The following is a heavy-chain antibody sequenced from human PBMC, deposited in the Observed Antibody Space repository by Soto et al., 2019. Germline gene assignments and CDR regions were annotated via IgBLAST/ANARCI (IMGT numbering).Heavy chain of an antibody. CDR2: ISYDGNNK. CDR1: GFTFSSYG. V-gene: IGHV3-30*18. J-gene: IGHJ6*02. D-gene: IGHD2-15*01. CDR3: AKDEVLVVAVARDYYGMDV. Sequence: ESGGGVVPPGRSLRLSCAASGFTFSSYGMHWVRQAPGKGLEWVAVISYDGNNKYYADSVKGRFTISRDNSKNTLYLQMNSLRAEDTAVYYCAKDEVLVVAVARDYYGMDVWGQGTTVTVSS.